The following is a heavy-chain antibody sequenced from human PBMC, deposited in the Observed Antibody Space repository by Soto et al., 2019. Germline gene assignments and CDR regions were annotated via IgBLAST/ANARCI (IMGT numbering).Heavy chain of an antibody. Sequence: QVQLVESGGGVVQPGRSLRLSCAASGFTFSSYAMHWVRQAPGKGLEWVAVISYDGSNKYYADSVKGRFTISRDNSKNTLYLQMNSLRAEDTAVYYCARDDRLYCSGGSCYEFDYWGQGTLVTVSS. J-gene: IGHJ4*02. D-gene: IGHD2-15*01. CDR2: ISYDGSNK. CDR3: ARDDRLYCSGGSCYEFDY. V-gene: IGHV3-30-3*01. CDR1: GFTFSSYA.